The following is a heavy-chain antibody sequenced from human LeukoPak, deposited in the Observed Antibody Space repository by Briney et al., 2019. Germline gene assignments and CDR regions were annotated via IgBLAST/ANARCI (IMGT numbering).Heavy chain of an antibody. CDR1: GGSISSYY. D-gene: IGHD1-26*01. CDR3: AREVGGIYDDAFDI. Sequence: SETLSLTCSVSGGSISSYYWSWIRQPPGKGLEWIGYIYYSGSTKYNPSLKSRVTISVDTSKNQFSLKLSSVTAADTAVYYCAREVGGIYDDAFDIWGQGTLVTVSS. V-gene: IGHV4-59*01. CDR2: IYYSGST. J-gene: IGHJ3*02.